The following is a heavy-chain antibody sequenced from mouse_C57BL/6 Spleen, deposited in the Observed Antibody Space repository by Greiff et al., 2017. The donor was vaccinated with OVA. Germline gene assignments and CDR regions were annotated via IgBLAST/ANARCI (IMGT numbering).Heavy chain of an antibody. D-gene: IGHD2-12*01. CDR1: GYTFTRYW. CDR2: IHPNSGST. V-gene: IGHV1-64*01. CDR3: ARKDDLDY. J-gene: IGHJ2*01. Sequence: QVQLQQPGAELVKPGASVKLSCKASGYTFTRYWMHWLKQRPGHGLEWIGMIHPNSGSTNYNAKFKSRATLTVEQSTSTAYMQVSSLTSEDTAVYNVARKDDLDYWGQGTTLTVSS.